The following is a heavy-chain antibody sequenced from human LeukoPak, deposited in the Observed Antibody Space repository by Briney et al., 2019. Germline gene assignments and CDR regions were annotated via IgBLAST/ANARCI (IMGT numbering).Heavy chain of an antibody. D-gene: IGHD3-3*01. Sequence: PSETLSLTCAVYGGSFSGYYWSWIRQPPGKGLEWIGEINHSGSTNYNPTLKSRVTISVDTSKNQFSLKLSSVTAADTAVYYCARILRSPLTDVWGKGTTVTVSS. V-gene: IGHV4-34*01. CDR3: ARILRSPLTDV. J-gene: IGHJ6*04. CDR1: GGSFSGYY. CDR2: INHSGST.